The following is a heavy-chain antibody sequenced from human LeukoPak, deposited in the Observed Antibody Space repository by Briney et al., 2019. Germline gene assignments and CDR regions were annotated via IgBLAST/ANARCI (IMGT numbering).Heavy chain of an antibody. D-gene: IGHD3-10*01. V-gene: IGHV4-39*07. CDR2: IYYSGST. CDR1: GGSISSSSYY. J-gene: IGHJ3*02. Sequence: SETLSLTCTVSGGSISSSSYYWGWIRQPPGKGLEWIGSIYYSGSTNYNPSLKSRVTISVDTSKNQFSLKLSSVTAADTAVYYCARLIWFGSASDIWGQGTMVTVSS. CDR3: ARLIWFGSASDI.